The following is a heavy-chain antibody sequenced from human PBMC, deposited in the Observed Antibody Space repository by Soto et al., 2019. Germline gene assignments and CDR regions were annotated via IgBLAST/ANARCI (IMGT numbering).Heavy chain of an antibody. CDR1: GGTFSSYT. D-gene: IGHD3-22*01. CDR3: AISNYYYDSGGYYYELDY. Sequence: QVQLVQSGAEVKKPGSSVKVSCKASGGTFSSYTISWVRQAPGQGLEWMGRIIPILGIANYAQKFQGRVTITADKSTSNEDMEVSSLRSENTAVYYCAISNYYYDSGGYYYELDYWGQGTLVTVSS. CDR2: IIPILGIA. V-gene: IGHV1-69*02. J-gene: IGHJ4*02.